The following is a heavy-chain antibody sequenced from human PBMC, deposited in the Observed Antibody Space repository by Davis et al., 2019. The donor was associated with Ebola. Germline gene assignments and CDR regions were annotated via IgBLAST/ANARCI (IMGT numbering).Heavy chain of an antibody. CDR3: ARNSITKFNWLDP. Sequence: SETLSLTCSVSGASISSSNYYWTWIRQPPGKTLEWIVSIYHSGSTYYNPSLRSRVTMSLDTSMNQFSLKLRSVTAADTGVYYCARNSITKFNWLDPWGQGALVTVSS. D-gene: IGHD1-14*01. CDR2: IYHSGST. J-gene: IGHJ5*02. CDR1: GASISSSNYY. V-gene: IGHV4-39*01.